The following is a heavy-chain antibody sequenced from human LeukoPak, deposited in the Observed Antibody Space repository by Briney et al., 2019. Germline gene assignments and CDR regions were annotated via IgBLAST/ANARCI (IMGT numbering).Heavy chain of an antibody. V-gene: IGHV3-30*02. J-gene: IGHJ4*02. CDR2: IRSDGTHE. D-gene: IGHD2-15*01. CDR3: ARDGVASSDV. Sequence: GGSLRPSCAASGFTFKYYGMHWVRQAPGKGLEWVAFIRSDGTHECYEDSVKGRFTISRDNSRNTLDLQMSGLRPEDTAMYFCARDGVASSDVWGQGTLWTVSS. CDR1: GFTFKYYG.